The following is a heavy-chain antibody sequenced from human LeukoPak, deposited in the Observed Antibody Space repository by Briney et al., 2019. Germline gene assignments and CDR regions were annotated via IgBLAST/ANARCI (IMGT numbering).Heavy chain of an antibody. V-gene: IGHV4-30-2*01. D-gene: IGHD2-21*02. CDR3: ARGVVTAIVDYFDY. J-gene: IGHJ4*02. Sequence: RASETLSLTCDVSGGSISSGGYSWSWIRQPPGKGLEWIGYIHHSGSTYYNPSLKSRVTISVDRSKNQFSLKLSSVTAADTAVYYCARGVVTAIVDYFDYWGQGTLVTVSS. CDR1: GGSISSGGYS. CDR2: IHHSGST.